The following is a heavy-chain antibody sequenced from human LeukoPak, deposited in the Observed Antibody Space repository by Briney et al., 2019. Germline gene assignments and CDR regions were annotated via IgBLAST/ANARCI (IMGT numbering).Heavy chain of an antibody. D-gene: IGHD2-2*01. CDR2: ISGSSGSI. CDR1: GFTFSTYT. V-gene: IGHV3-48*01. Sequence: GGSLRLSCAASGFTFSTYTMNWVRQAPGKGLEWVSYISGSSGSIYYADSVKGRFTISRDNPKNSLYLQMNSLRAEDTAVYYCARVWVPAARHDAFDIWGQGTVVTVSS. CDR3: ARVWVPAARHDAFDI. J-gene: IGHJ3*02.